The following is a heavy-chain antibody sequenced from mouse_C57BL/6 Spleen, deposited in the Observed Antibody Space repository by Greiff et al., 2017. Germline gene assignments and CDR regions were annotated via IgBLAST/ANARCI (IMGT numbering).Heavy chain of an antibody. Sequence: VKLVESGAELVKPGASVKISCTASGYAFSSYWMNWVKQRPGKGLEWIGQIYPGDGDTNYNGKFKGKATLTADKSSSTAYMQLSSLTSEDSAVYFCARGGGNSHFDYWGQGTTLTVSS. D-gene: IGHD2-1*01. CDR2: IYPGDGDT. J-gene: IGHJ2*01. V-gene: IGHV1-80*01. CDR3: ARGGGNSHFDY. CDR1: GYAFSSYW.